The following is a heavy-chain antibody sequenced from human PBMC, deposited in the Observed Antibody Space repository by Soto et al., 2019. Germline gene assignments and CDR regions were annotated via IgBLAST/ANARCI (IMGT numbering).Heavy chain of an antibody. CDR1: GFTFSGSA. CDR3: SRQASDFWSGKPQYYMDV. J-gene: IGHJ6*03. D-gene: IGHD3-3*01. Sequence: EVQLVESGGGLVQPGGSLKLSCAASGFTFSGSAMHWVRQASGKGLEWVGRIRSKPNNYATAYGASGQGRFTISRDDSKNTAYLQMNSLNTEDTAVYYCSRQASDFWSGKPQYYMDVWGKGTTVTVSS. V-gene: IGHV3-73*01. CDR2: IRSKPNNYAT.